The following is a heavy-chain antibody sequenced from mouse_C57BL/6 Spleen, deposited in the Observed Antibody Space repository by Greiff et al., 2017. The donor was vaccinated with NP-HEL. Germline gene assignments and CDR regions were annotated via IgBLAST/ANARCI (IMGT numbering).Heavy chain of an antibody. CDR3: ARSCPFYYGSSGDAMDY. Sequence: EVQLQQSGPELVKPGASVKISCKASGYTFTDYYMNWVKQSHGKSLEWIGDINPNNGGTSYNQKFKGKATLTVDKSSSTAYMELRSLTSEDSAVYYCARSCPFYYGSSGDAMDYWGQGTSVTVSS. D-gene: IGHD1-1*01. CDR2: INPNNGGT. J-gene: IGHJ4*01. V-gene: IGHV1-26*01. CDR1: GYTFTDYY.